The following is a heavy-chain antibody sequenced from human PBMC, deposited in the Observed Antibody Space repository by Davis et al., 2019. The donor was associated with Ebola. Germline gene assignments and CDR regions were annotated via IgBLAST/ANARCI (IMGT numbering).Heavy chain of an antibody. V-gene: IGHV1-3*01. Sequence: ASVKVSCKASGYTFSSYGISWVRQAPGQGLEWLGWINAGNGNTKYSQKFEARITITRDTSASTVYMELGSLRSEDTAVYYCAREGGLVRGVVIMWKYGMDVWGQGTTVTVSS. CDR1: GYTFSSYG. J-gene: IGHJ6*02. D-gene: IGHD3-10*01. CDR3: AREGGLVRGVVIMWKYGMDV. CDR2: INAGNGNT.